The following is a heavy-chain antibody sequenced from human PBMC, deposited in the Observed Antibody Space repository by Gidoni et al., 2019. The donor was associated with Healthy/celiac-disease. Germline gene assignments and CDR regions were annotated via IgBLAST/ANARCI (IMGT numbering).Heavy chain of an antibody. CDR2: IRSKAYGGTT. V-gene: IGHV3-49*03. Sequence: EVQLVESGGGLVQPGRSLRLSCTASGFTFGDYAMSWFRQAPGKGLGWVGFIRSKAYGGTTEYAASVKGRFTISRDDSKSIAYLQMNSLKTEDTAVYYCTRTGNYYDSSGYSYWGQGTLVTVSS. D-gene: IGHD3-22*01. CDR1: GFTFGDYA. J-gene: IGHJ4*02. CDR3: TRTGNYYDSSGYSY.